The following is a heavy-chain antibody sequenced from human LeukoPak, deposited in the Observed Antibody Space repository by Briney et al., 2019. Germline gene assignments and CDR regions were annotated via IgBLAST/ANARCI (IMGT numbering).Heavy chain of an antibody. J-gene: IGHJ4*02. CDR1: GGSISSYY. V-gene: IGHV4-59*12. D-gene: IGHD2-2*01. CDR3: ARSSTSCDLCFDY. CDR2: IYHSGGT. Sequence: SETLSLTCTVSGGSISSYYWSWIRQPPGKGLEWIGYIYHSGGTNYNPSLKSRVTISVDTSKTQFSLKLSSVTAADTAVYYCARSSTSCDLCFDYWGQGTLVTVSS.